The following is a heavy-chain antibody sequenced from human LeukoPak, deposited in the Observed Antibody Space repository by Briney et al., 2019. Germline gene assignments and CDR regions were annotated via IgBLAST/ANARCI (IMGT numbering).Heavy chain of an antibody. Sequence: PGGSLRLSCAASGFVFDEYTMHWVRQAPGKGPEWVVLIGYDGDPAFYADSVKGRFTISRDNSRNTLYLQMRGLRSDDTAFYYCAKDGHYCTATSCFSSWLDPWGPGTLVTVSS. D-gene: IGHD2-8*02. CDR3: AKDGHYCTATSCFSSWLDP. CDR1: GFVFDEYT. J-gene: IGHJ5*02. CDR2: IGYDGDPA. V-gene: IGHV3-43*01.